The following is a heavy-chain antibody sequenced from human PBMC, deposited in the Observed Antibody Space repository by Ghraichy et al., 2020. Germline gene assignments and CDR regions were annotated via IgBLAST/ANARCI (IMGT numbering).Heavy chain of an antibody. V-gene: IGHV4-31*03. J-gene: IGHJ6*02. Sequence: SLNISCTVSGGSISSGGYYWSWIRQHPGKGLEWIGYIYYSGSTYYNPSLKSRVTISVDTSKNQFSLKLSSVTAADTAVYYCARDQLITIFGVALDRHYYYYGMDVWGQGTTVTVSS. CDR2: IYYSGST. D-gene: IGHD3-3*01. CDR3: ARDQLITIFGVALDRHYYYYGMDV. CDR1: GGSISSGGYY.